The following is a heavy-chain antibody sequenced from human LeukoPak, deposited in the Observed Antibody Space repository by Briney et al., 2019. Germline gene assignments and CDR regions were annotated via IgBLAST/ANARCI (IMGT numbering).Heavy chain of an antibody. D-gene: IGHD2-15*01. CDR3: ATYCSGGSCYPLCAFDI. J-gene: IGHJ3*02. CDR2: ISYDGSNK. Sequence: PGRSLRLSCAASGFTFSSYAMHWVRQAPGKGLEWVAVISYDGSNKYYADSVKGRFTISRDNSKNTLYLQMNSLRAEDTAVYYCATYCSGGSCYPLCAFDIWGQGTMVTVSS. CDR1: GFTFSSYA. V-gene: IGHV3-30-3*01.